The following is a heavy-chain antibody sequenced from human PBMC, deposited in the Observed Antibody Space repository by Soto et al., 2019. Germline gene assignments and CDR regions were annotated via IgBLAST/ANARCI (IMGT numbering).Heavy chain of an antibody. CDR1: GFTFDDYA. Sequence: GGSLRLSCAASGFTFDDYAMHWVRQAPGKGLEWVSGISWNSGSIGYADSVKGRFTISRDNAKNSLYLQMNSLRAEDTALYYCAKDISRLATGLWGAFDIWGQGTMVTVSS. J-gene: IGHJ3*02. V-gene: IGHV3-9*01. D-gene: IGHD5-12*01. CDR2: ISWNSGSI. CDR3: AKDISRLATGLWGAFDI.